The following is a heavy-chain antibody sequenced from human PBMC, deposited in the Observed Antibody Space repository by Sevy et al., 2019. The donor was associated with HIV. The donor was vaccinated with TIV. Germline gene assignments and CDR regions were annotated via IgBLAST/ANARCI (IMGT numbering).Heavy chain of an antibody. D-gene: IGHD6-13*01. V-gene: IGHV1-24*01. CDR3: ATRSFIAAAATRYYYYYMDV. CDR2: FDPEDGET. J-gene: IGHJ6*03. Sequence: ASVKVSCKASGYTLTELSMHWVRQAPGKGLEWMGGFDPEDGETIYAQKFQGRVTMTEDTSTDTAYMELSSLRSEDTAVYYCATRSFIAAAATRYYYYYMDVWGKGTTVTVSS. CDR1: GYTLTELS.